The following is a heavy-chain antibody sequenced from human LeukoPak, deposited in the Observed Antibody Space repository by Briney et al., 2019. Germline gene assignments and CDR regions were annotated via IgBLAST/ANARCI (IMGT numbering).Heavy chain of an antibody. CDR3: ARYGSYSSSWYFDY. V-gene: IGHV4-39*01. D-gene: IGHD6-13*01. CDR1: GGSISSSSYY. J-gene: IGHJ4*02. Sequence: SETLSLTCTVSGGSISSSSYYWGWSRQSPGKGLEWIGSIFHSGSTYYDPSLKSRVTISVDTSKNQFSLKLSSVTAADPAVYYCARYGSYSSSWYFDYWGQGTLVTVSS. CDR2: IFHSGST.